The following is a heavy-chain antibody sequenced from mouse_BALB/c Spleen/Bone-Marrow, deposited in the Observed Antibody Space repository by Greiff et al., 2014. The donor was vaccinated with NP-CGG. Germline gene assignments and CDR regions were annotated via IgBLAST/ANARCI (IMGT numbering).Heavy chain of an antibody. CDR3: TSHSPFAY. CDR2: INTYNGGT. Sequence: VVESGASMKISCKASGYSFTDYTMNWVKQSHGKNLEWIGLINTYNGGTKYNQKFKGKATLTIDKSSSTAYMELLSLTSEDSTVYYCTSHSPFAYWGQGTLVTVSA. V-gene: IGHV1-18*01. J-gene: IGHJ3*01. CDR1: GYSFTDYT. D-gene: IGHD3-1*01.